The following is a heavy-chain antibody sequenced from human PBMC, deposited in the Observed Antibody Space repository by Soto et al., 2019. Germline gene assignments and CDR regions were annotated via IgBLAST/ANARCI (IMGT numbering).Heavy chain of an antibody. Sequence: GGALRLSCAASGFTFSSYGMHWVRQAPGKGLEGVAVIWYDGSNKYYADSVKGGFTISRDNSKNTLYLQMNSLRAEDTAVYYCARDDRSSHLGMDVWGQGTTVTVSS. V-gene: IGHV3-33*01. J-gene: IGHJ6*02. CDR2: IWYDGSNK. CDR1: GFTFSSYG. CDR3: ARDDRSSHLGMDV. D-gene: IGHD6-6*01.